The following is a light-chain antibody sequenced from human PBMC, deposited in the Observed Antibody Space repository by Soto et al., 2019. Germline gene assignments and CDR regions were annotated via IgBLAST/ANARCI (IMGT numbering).Light chain of an antibody. CDR2: GAS. Sequence: EIVLTQSPGTLSLSPGERATLSCRASQIVSSSYLAWYQHRFGQAPRLLIYGASTRATGIPDRFSGSGSGTDFTLTISRLEPEDFAVYYCQQYGSSPRTFGQGTKMEIK. J-gene: IGKJ1*01. CDR3: QQYGSSPRT. V-gene: IGKV3-20*01. CDR1: QIVSSSY.